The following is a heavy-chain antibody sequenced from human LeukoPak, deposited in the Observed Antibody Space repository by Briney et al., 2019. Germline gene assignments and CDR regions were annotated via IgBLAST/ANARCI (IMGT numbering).Heavy chain of an antibody. CDR1: GLTFSSHA. J-gene: IGHJ4*02. Sequence: GGSLRLSCAASGLTFSSHAMTWVRQAPGKGLEWVSAISGSGGSTYYGDSVKGRFTISRDNSKNTLYLQMNSLRAEDTAIYYCAKRIARRTFDYWGQGTLVTVSS. CDR3: AKRIARRTFDY. D-gene: IGHD1-14*01. CDR2: ISGSGGST. V-gene: IGHV3-23*02.